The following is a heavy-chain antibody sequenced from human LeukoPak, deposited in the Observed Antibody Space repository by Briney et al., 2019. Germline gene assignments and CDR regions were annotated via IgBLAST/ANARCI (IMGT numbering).Heavy chain of an antibody. J-gene: IGHJ4*02. D-gene: IGHD3-3*01. CDR1: GFTFSNAW. V-gene: IGHV3-15*01. CDR2: IKSKTDGGTT. Sequence: GGSLRLSCAASGFTFSNAWMSWVRQAPGKGLEWVGRIKSKTDGGTTDYAAPVKGRFTISRDDSKNTLYLQMNSLKTEDTAVYYCTTAPLEWLFRSDYWGQGTLVTVSS. CDR3: TTAPLEWLFRSDY.